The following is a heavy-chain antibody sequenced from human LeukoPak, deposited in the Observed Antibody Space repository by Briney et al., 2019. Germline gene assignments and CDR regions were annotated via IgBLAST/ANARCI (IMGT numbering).Heavy chain of an antibody. J-gene: IGHJ6*02. Sequence: PGGYLRLSCAASGFTFSNYVMSWVRQAPGKGREWISHITSNGTTIYYADSVKGRFTISRDNAKNSLYLQMNSLRAEDTAVYYCARDNRPRPGDSRGYGIFLYYYYGMDVWGQGTTVTVSS. D-gene: IGHD3-22*01. CDR2: ITSNGTTI. V-gene: IGHV3-48*03. CDR1: GFTFSNYV. CDR3: ARDNRPRPGDSRGYGIFLYYYYGMDV.